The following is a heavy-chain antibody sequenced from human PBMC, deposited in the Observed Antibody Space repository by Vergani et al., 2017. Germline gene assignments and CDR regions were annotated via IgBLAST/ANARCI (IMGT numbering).Heavy chain of an antibody. CDR1: GVSIGSNSYY. Sequence: QLQLQESGPGLVKPSETLSLTCTVSGVSIGSNSYYWGWIRQPPGKGLEWIGTIYYTGTTYYNEAHKSRLTISVDTSKNQFSLNLPSVTAADTAVYYCTRHGRSGWAGYLQHWGQGTLVTASS. V-gene: IGHV4-39*01. J-gene: IGHJ1*01. CDR3: TRHGRSGWAGYLQH. CDR2: IYYTGTT. D-gene: IGHD6-19*01.